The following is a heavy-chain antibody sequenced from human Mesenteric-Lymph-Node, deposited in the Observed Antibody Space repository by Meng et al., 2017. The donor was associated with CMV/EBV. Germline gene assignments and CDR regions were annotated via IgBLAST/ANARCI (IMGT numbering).Heavy chain of an antibody. D-gene: IGHD1-26*01. CDR1: GGYISSRSYY. CDR2: IYYSGST. V-gene: IGHV4-39*01. CDR3: ARRDSGSYLIDY. Sequence: TVSGGYISSRSYYWGWIRQPPGKGLEWIGSIYYSGSTYYNPSLKSRVTISVDTSKNQFSLKLSSVTAADTAVYYCARRDSGSYLIDYWGQGTLVTVSS. J-gene: IGHJ4*02.